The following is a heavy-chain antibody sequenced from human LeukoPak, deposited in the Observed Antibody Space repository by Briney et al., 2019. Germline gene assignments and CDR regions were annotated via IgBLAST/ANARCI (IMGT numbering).Heavy chain of an antibody. CDR3: ARDKFAGCSGGSCYSRIRNWFDP. Sequence: GRSLRLSCAASGFTFSSYGMYWVRQAPGKGLEWVAVIWYDGSNKYYADSVKGRFTISRDNSKNTLYLQMNSLRAEDTAVYYRARDKFAGCSGGSCYSRIRNWFDPWGQGTLVTVSS. D-gene: IGHD2-15*01. V-gene: IGHV3-33*01. CDR1: GFTFSSYG. CDR2: IWYDGSNK. J-gene: IGHJ5*02.